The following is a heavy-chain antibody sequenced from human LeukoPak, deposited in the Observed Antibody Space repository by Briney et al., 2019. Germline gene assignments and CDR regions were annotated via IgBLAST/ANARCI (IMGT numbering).Heavy chain of an antibody. V-gene: IGHV1-3*01. CDR3: ARGDVRARYFDRLDYYYYYGMDV. J-gene: IGHJ6*02. D-gene: IGHD3-9*01. CDR2: INAGNGDDT. CDR1: GYAFPHYG. Sequence: GASVKVSCKASGYAFPHYGVQWVRQAPGQTLEWMGWINAGNGDDTKYSQKFQARLTMTTDASATTVYMELNSLRSEDTAVYYCARGDVRARYFDRLDYYYYYGMDVWGQGTTVTVSS.